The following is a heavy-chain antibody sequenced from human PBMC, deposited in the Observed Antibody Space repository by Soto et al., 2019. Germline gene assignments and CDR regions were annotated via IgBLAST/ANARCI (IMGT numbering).Heavy chain of an antibody. J-gene: IGHJ5*02. CDR3: ARGASVGLSVHWFDP. CDR1: GGSISSGDYY. CDR2: IYYSGST. Sequence: SETLSLTCTVSGGSISSGDYYWSWIRQPPGKDLVWIGYIYYSGSTYYNPSLKSRVTISVDTSKNQFSLKLSSVTAAYTAVYYCARGASVGLSVHWFDPWGQGTLVTVSS. V-gene: IGHV4-30-4*01.